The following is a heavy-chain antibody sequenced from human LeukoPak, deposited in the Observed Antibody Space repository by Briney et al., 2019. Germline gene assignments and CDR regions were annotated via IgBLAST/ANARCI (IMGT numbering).Heavy chain of an antibody. CDR1: GFTFSSYA. J-gene: IGHJ4*02. Sequence: GGSLRLSCAASGFTFSSYAMHWVRQAPGKGLEYVSAISSNGGSTYYANSVKGRFTISRDNSKNTLYLQMGSLRAEDMALYYCARGYCSSTSCFPFDYWGQGTLVTVSS. CDR3: ARGYCSSTSCFPFDY. CDR2: ISSNGGST. D-gene: IGHD2-2*01. V-gene: IGHV3-64*01.